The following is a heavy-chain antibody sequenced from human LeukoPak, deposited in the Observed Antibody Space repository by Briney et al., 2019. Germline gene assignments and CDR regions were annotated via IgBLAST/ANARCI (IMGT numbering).Heavy chain of an antibody. CDR2: IYHSGST. Sequence: SETLSLTCAVSGGSISSSNWWSWVRQPPGKGLEWIGEIYHSGSTNYNPSLKSRVTISVDKSKNQFSLKLSSVTAADTAVYYCARDPCSGSYCGAFDIWGQGTMVTVSS. J-gene: IGHJ3*02. CDR1: GGSISSSNW. CDR3: ARDPCSGSYCGAFDI. V-gene: IGHV4-4*02. D-gene: IGHD3-10*02.